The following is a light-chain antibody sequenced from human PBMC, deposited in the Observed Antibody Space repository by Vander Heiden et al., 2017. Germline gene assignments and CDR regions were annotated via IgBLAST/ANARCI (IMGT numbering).Light chain of an antibody. V-gene: IGKV1-5*03. J-gene: IGKJ2*01. Sequence: DIQMTQSPSTLSASVGDRVTITCRASQSISSWLAWYQQKPGKAPKLLIYKASSLESGVPSRFSGSGSGTEFTLTISSLQPDDFATYYCQHENSYPYTFGQGTKLEIK. CDR3: QHENSYPYT. CDR1: QSISSW. CDR2: KAS.